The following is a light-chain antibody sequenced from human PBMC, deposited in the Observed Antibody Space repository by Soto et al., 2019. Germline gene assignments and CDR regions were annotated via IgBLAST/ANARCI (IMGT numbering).Light chain of an antibody. V-gene: IGKV3-11*01. CDR2: DAS. Sequence: EIVLTQSPATLSLSPGERATLYCSASQSVSSYLAWYQQKPGQDPRLLIYDASNRATGIPARFSGSGSVTDFPLTISSLEPEDFAIYYCQQLSNWTPVTFVGGIKV. J-gene: IGKJ4*01. CDR3: QQLSNWTPVT. CDR1: QSVSSY.